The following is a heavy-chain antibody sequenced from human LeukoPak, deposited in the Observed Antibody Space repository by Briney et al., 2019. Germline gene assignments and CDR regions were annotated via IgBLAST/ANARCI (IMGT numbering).Heavy chain of an antibody. CDR2: INTNTGNP. V-gene: IGHV7-4-1*02. Sequence: GASVKVSCKASGYTFTSYAMNWVRQAPGQGLEWMGWINTNTGNPTYAQGFTGRFVFSLDTSVSTAYLQISSLKAEDTAVYYCARAWVRDYYYYYGMDVWGQGTTVTVSS. D-gene: IGHD3-10*01. J-gene: IGHJ6*02. CDR1: GYTFTSYA. CDR3: ARAWVRDYYYYYGMDV.